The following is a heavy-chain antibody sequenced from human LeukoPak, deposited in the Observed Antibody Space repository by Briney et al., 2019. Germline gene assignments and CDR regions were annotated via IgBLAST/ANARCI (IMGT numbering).Heavy chain of an antibody. CDR3: ARGVVVTGNDF. Sequence: ASVKVSCTASGYTFTGYYMHWVRQAPGQGLEWMGWINPNSGGTNFAQKFHGRVTLTRDTSISTAYMELGRLRSDDTAVYYCARGVVVTGNDFWGQGNLVTVSS. CDR2: INPNSGGT. D-gene: IGHD2-21*02. V-gene: IGHV1-2*02. J-gene: IGHJ4*02. CDR1: GYTFTGYY.